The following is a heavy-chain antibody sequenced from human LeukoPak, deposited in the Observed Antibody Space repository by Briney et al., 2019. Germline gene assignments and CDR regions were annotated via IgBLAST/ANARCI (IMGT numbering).Heavy chain of an antibody. D-gene: IGHD2-21*02. CDR2: INPHSGGT. J-gene: IGHJ3*02. CDR3: AREFMRVTAFDI. Sequence: GASVKVSCKASGYTFSDNYIHWVRQAPGQGLGWMGWINPHSGGTNYGENFQGRVTLTRDTSISTAYMDLSSLISDDTAVYYCAREFMRVTAFDIWGQGTMVTVSS. V-gene: IGHV1-2*02. CDR1: GYTFSDNY.